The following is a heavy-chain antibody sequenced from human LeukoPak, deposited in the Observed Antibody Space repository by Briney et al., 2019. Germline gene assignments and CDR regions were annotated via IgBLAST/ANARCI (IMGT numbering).Heavy chain of an antibody. CDR2: INPNSGGT. D-gene: IGHD1-26*01. V-gene: IGHV1-2*02. CDR1: GYTFTSYG. CDR3: ARGGRISSGSYSFDY. Sequence: ASVKVSCKASGYTFTSYGISWVRQAPGQGLEWMGWINPNSGGTNYAQKFQGRVTMTRDTSISTAYMELSRLRSDDTAVYYCARGGRISSGSYSFDYWGQGTLVTVSS. J-gene: IGHJ4*02.